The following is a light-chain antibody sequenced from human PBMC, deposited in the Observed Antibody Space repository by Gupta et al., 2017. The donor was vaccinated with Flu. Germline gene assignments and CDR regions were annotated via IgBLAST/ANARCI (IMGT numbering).Light chain of an antibody. CDR1: SSNIGDNP. CDR3: AAWDDSLSGVV. Sequence: RVTISCSGSSSNIGDNPVNWYRQLPGTAPTLLIYSNNQRTSGVPDRFSGSKSGTSASLAISGLQAEDEADYSCAAWDDSLSGVVFGGGTKLTVV. CDR2: SNN. J-gene: IGLJ2*01. V-gene: IGLV1-44*01.